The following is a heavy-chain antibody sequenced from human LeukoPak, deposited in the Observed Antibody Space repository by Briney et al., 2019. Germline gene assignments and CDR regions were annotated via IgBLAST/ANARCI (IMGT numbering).Heavy chain of an antibody. V-gene: IGHV3-30*18. CDR2: ISYGGSNK. D-gene: IGHD6-25*01. J-gene: IGHJ4*02. CDR1: GFTFRNYG. Sequence: GGSLRLTRAASGFTFRNYGMNWVRQAPGKGLEWVAIISYGGSNKYYADSVKGRFTISRDNSKNTLYLQMDRLRAEDTAVYYCAKGWRLLDYWGQGTLVTVSS. CDR3: AKGWRLLDY.